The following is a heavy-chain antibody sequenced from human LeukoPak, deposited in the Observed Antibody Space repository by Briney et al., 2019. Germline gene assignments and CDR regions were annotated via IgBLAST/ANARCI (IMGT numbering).Heavy chain of an antibody. CDR2: INQDGSEA. V-gene: IGHV3-7*01. CDR3: ARRYSGYVFYDY. Sequence: GGSLRLSCAVSGFTFSSYWMTWVRQAPGKGLERVASINQDGSEANYVDSVKGRFTMSRDNARYSLYLQMNGLRAEDTAVYYCARRYSGYVFYDYWGQGTLVTVSS. J-gene: IGHJ4*02. D-gene: IGHD5-12*01. CDR1: GFTFSSYW.